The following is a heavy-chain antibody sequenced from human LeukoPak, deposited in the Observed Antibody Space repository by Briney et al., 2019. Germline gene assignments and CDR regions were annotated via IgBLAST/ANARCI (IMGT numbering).Heavy chain of an antibody. CDR3: AKWSWYSSWFGP. CDR2: ISGSGGST. J-gene: IGHJ5*02. V-gene: IGHV3-23*01. D-gene: IGHD6-13*01. CDR1: GFAFSSYA. Sequence: PGGSLRLSCAASGFAFSSYAMSWVRQAPGKGLEWVSAISGSGGSTYYADSVKGRFTISRDNSKNTLYLQMNSLRAEDTAVYYCAKWSWYSSWFGPWGQGTLVTVSS.